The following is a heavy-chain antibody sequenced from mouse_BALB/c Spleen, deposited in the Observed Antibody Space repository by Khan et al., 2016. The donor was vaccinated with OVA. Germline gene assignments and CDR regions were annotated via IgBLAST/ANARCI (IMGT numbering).Heavy chain of an antibody. D-gene: IGHD2-14*01. CDR1: GYTFTTYT. V-gene: IGHV1-4*01. Sequence: QVQLQQSGAELARPGASVKMSCKASGYTFTTYTMHWIKQRPGQGLEWIGYINPSSGYANYNQKFKDKATLTADKSSSTAYMQLSSLTSEDSAVYYGAREGAYYRSDGWFAYWGQGTLVTVSA. J-gene: IGHJ3*01. CDR3: AREGAYYRSDGWFAY. CDR2: INPSSGYA.